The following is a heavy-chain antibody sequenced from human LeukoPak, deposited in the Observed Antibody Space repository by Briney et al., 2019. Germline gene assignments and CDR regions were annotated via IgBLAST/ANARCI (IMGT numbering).Heavy chain of an antibody. CDR3: ARRASGSYPDYFDY. V-gene: IGHV4-59*08. CDR1: GGSSSSYY. D-gene: IGHD1-26*01. CDR2: IHYSGST. J-gene: IGHJ4*02. Sequence: SETLSLTCTISGGSSSSYYWSWIRQPPGKGLERIGYIHYSGSTNYNPSLKSRATISLDTSKNQVPLKLSSVTAADTAVYYCARRASGSYPDYFDYWGQGTLVTVSS.